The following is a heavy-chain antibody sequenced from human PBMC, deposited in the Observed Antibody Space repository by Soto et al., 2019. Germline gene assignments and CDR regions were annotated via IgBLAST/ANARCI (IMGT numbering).Heavy chain of an antibody. D-gene: IGHD3-22*01. V-gene: IGHV1-69*12. CDR3: ARTSSSGSYEYFQH. CDR1: GGTFSSYA. Sequence: QVQLVQSGAEVKKPGSSVKVSCKASGGTFSSYAISWVRQAPGQGLEWMGGIIPIFGTANYAQKFQGRVTITADESTSTAYMELNSLRSEDTAVYYCARTSSSGSYEYFQHWGQGTLVTVSS. CDR2: IIPIFGTA. J-gene: IGHJ1*01.